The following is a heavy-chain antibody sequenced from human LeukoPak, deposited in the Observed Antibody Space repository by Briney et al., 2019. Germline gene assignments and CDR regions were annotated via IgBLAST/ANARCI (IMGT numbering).Heavy chain of an antibody. CDR1: GGSISSYY. Sequence: SETLSLTCTVSGGSISSYYWSWIRQPPGKGLEWIGYIYYSGSTNYNPSLKSRVTISVDTSKNQFSLKLSSVTAADTAVYYCARSPPTAEDAFDIWGQGIMVTVSS. CDR3: ARSPPTAEDAFDI. V-gene: IGHV4-59*08. D-gene: IGHD4-11*01. CDR2: IYYSGST. J-gene: IGHJ3*02.